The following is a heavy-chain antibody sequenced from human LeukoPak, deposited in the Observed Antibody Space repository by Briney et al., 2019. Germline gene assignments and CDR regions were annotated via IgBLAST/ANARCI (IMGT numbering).Heavy chain of an antibody. CDR3: ARVRVDTAMVGYFQH. CDR2: ISYDGSNK. Sequence: GRSLRLFCAASGFTFSSYAMHWVRQAPGKGLGWVAVISYDGSNKYYADSVKGRFTISRDNSKSTLYLQMNSLRAEDTAVYYCARVRVDTAMVGYFQHWGQGTLVTVSS. J-gene: IGHJ1*01. V-gene: IGHV3-30*04. D-gene: IGHD5-18*01. CDR1: GFTFSSYA.